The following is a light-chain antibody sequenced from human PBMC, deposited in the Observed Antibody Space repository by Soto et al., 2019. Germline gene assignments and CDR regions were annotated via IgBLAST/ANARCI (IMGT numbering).Light chain of an antibody. CDR2: KAS. CDR1: QSISSW. CDR3: QQYNSYSPPT. J-gene: IGKJ1*01. V-gene: IGKV1-5*03. Sequence: DIQMTQSPSTLSASVGDRVTITCRASQSISSWLAWYQQKPGKAPKLLIYKASTLESGVPSRFSGSGFGTEFTLTISSLQPDDFATYYCQQYNSYSPPTFGQGTKVDI.